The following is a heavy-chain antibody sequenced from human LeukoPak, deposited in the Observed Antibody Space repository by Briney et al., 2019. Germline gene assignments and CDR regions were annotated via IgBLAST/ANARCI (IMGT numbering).Heavy chain of an antibody. J-gene: IGHJ4*02. CDR2: IRDDENNE. D-gene: IGHD3-10*01. CDR3: AKDRNYVSGSYSDY. CDR1: GFTFSSYG. V-gene: IGHV3-30*02. Sequence: GGSLRLSCAASGFTFSSYGMHWVRQAPGKGLEGVAFIRDDENNEHYADSVKGRVTISRDNSKNTLYLQMNSLRPEDTAVYYCAKDRNYVSGSYSDYWGQGTLVTVSS.